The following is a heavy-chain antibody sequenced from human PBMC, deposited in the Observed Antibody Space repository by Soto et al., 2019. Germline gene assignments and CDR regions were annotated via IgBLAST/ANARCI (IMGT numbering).Heavy chain of an antibody. Sequence: QVQLVESGGGVVQPGSSLRLSCVGSGFTFRSFVIHWVRQAPGKGLEWVALTSYDGSKAYYGDSVKGRFTISRDNSKNTVDLQMDILRVEDTALYYCARWGTTGGLDFWGQGTLVSVSS. CDR3: ARWGTTGGLDF. J-gene: IGHJ4*02. CDR1: GFTFRSFV. D-gene: IGHD3-16*01. V-gene: IGHV3-30*03. CDR2: TSYDGSKA.